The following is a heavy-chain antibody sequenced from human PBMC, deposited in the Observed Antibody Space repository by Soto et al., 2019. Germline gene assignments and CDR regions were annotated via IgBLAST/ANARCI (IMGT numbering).Heavy chain of an antibody. J-gene: IGHJ4*02. V-gene: IGHV3-48*04. CDR1: GFSFNTYA. Sequence: EVQLVESWGGLIQPGGSLRLSCAASGFSFNTYAMNWVRQAPGKGLEWISYISSSSSRIYYADSVKGRFTLSRDNAKNSLYLQMNSLRAEDTAVYYCASDPGIAAAGMDYWGQGTLVTVSS. CDR3: ASDPGIAAAGMDY. D-gene: IGHD6-25*01. CDR2: ISSSSSRI.